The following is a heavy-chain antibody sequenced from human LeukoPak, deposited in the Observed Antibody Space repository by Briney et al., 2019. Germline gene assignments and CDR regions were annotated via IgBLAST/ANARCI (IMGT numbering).Heavy chain of an antibody. CDR1: GFTFSSYA. Sequence: PGGSLRLSCAASGFTFSSYAMHWVRQAPGKGLEWVAVISYDGSNKYYADSVKGRFTISRDTSKNTLYLQMNSLRAEDTAVYYCARDFGYQLPSREWLNWGQGTLVTVSS. J-gene: IGHJ4*02. D-gene: IGHD2-2*01. V-gene: IGHV3-30*04. CDR3: ARDFGYQLPSREWLN. CDR2: ISYDGSNK.